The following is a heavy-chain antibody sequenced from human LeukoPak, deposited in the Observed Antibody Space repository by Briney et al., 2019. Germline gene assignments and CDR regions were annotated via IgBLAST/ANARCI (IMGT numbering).Heavy chain of an antibody. V-gene: IGHV3-23*01. J-gene: IGHJ6*03. Sequence: PGGSLRLSCVASEFAFSSFAMGWVRQSPGKGLEWLSTINGGGNTTFYADSVKGRFTISRDNSKNTLYLHMDSLRPDDTAIYYCTKELHVAVAVADYSYFYMDVWGRGTAVTVSS. CDR3: TKELHVAVAVADYSYFYMDV. CDR1: EFAFSSFA. CDR2: INGGGNTT. D-gene: IGHD6-19*01.